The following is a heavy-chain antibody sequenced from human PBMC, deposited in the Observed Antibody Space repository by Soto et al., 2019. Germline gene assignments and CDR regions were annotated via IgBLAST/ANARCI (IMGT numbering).Heavy chain of an antibody. CDR2: IIGSGGST. CDR3: AKDTVAAFDY. D-gene: IGHD6-19*01. V-gene: IGHV3-23*01. CDR1: GFTLSSHA. Sequence: PGGSLRLSCEASGFTLSSHAMSWVRQAPGKGLEWVSSIIGSGGSTYYADSVKGRFTISRDNSKNTLYLQMNSLRAEDTAVYYCAKDTVAAFDYWGQGTLVTVSS. J-gene: IGHJ4*02.